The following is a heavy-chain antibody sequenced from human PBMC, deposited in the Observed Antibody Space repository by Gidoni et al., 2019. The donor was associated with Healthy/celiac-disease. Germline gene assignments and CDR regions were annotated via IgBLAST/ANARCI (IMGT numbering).Heavy chain of an antibody. D-gene: IGHD2-21*01. CDR3: TTNKAIAVGAFYYFDY. Sequence: EVQLVESGGGLVKPGGSLRLSCAASGFTFSNAWMSWVRQAPGKGLEWVGRIKSKTDGGTTDYAAPVKGRFTISRDDSKNTLYLQMNSLKTEDTAVYYCTTNKAIAVGAFYYFDYWGQGTLVTVSS. J-gene: IGHJ4*02. CDR2: IKSKTDGGTT. CDR1: GFTFSNAW. V-gene: IGHV3-15*01.